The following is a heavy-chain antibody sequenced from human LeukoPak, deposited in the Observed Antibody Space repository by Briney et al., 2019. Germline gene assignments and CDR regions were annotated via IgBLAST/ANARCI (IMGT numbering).Heavy chain of an antibody. CDR1: GYTFTSYD. J-gene: IGHJ6*02. V-gene: IGHV1-8*01. CDR2: MNPNSGNT. CDR3: ARMGGSSRAYYYYYGMDV. D-gene: IGHD6-13*01. Sequence: GASVKVSCKASGYTFTSYDINWVRQATGQGLEWMGWMNPNSGNTGYAQKFQGRVTMTRNTSISTAYMELSSLRSEDTAVYYCARMGGSSRAYYYYYGMDVWGQGTTVTVSS.